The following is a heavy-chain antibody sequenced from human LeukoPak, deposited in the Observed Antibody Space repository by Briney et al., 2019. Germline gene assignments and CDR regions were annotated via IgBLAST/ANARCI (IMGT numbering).Heavy chain of an antibody. V-gene: IGHV3-7*01. CDR2: IKQEGSEK. Sequence: GGSLRLSCAASGFTFSSYWMSWVRQARGKGVEGVANIKQEGSEKHYGDSVKGRFTISRDNAKNSLYLQINSLRAEDTAVYYCARHSGSYQRSFDYWGQGTLVTVSS. D-gene: IGHD1-26*01. J-gene: IGHJ4*02. CDR3: ARHSGSYQRSFDY. CDR1: GFTFSSYW.